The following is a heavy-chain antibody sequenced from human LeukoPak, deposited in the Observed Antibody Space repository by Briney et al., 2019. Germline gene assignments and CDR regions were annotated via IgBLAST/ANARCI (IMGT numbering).Heavy chain of an antibody. CDR3: AKGRYNWNWSGWFDP. D-gene: IGHD1-7*01. V-gene: IGHV3-30*02. CDR2: IRYDGSNK. CDR1: GFTFSSYG. J-gene: IGHJ5*02. Sequence: GGSLRLSCAASGFTFSSYGMHWVRQAPGKGLEWVAFIRYDGSNKYYADSVKGRFTISRDNSKNTPYLQMNSLRAEDTAVYYCAKGRYNWNWSGWFDPWGQGTLVTVSS.